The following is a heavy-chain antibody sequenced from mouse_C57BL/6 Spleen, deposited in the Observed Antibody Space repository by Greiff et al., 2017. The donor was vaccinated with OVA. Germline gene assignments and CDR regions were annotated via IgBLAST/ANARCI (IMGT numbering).Heavy chain of an antibody. D-gene: IGHD1-1*01. J-gene: IGHJ4*01. V-gene: IGHV1-15*01. Sequence: QVQLQQSGAELVRPGASVTLSCKASGYTFTDYEMHWVKQTPVHGLEWIGAIDPETGGTAYNQKFKGKAILTADKSSSTAYMELRSLTSEDSAVYYCTRWGTTVVAYYYAMDYWGQGTSVTVSS. CDR1: GYTFTDYE. CDR3: TRWGTTVVAYYYAMDY. CDR2: IDPETGGT.